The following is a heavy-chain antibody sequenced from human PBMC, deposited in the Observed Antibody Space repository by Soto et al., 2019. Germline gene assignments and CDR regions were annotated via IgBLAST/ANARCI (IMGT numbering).Heavy chain of an antibody. CDR2: ISSNGGST. Sequence: EVQLVESGGGLVQPGGSLRLSCAASGFTFSSYAMHWVRQAPGKGLEYVSGISSNGGSTDYANSVKGRFTISRDNSKNTLYLQMGSLIAEEMAVYYCARGGRGYEFDYWGQGTLVTVSS. D-gene: IGHD5-12*01. V-gene: IGHV3-64*01. J-gene: IGHJ4*02. CDR3: ARGGRGYEFDY. CDR1: GFTFSSYA.